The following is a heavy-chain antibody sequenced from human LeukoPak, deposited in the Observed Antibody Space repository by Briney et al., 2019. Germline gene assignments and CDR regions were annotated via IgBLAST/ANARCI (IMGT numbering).Heavy chain of an antibody. CDR2: FDPEDGET. CDR3: ARDPELVQAVGGDY. Sequence: ASVKVSCKVSGYTLTELSMHWVRQAPGKGLEWMGGFDPEDGETIYAQKFQGRVTMTEDTSTDTAYMEVNSLRAEDTAVYYCARDPELVQAVGGDYWGQGTLVTVSS. D-gene: IGHD6-6*01. V-gene: IGHV1-24*01. J-gene: IGHJ4*02. CDR1: GYTLTELS.